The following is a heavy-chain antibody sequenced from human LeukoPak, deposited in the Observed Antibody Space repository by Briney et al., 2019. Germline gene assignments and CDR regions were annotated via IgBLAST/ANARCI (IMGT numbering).Heavy chain of an antibody. D-gene: IGHD3-3*01. Sequence: SETLSLTCTVSGGSISSGGYYWSWIRQPPGKGLEWIGYIYHSGSTYYNPSLKSRVTISVDRSKNQFSLKLSSVTAADTAVYYCARAARLGVVIYFDYWGQGTLVTVSS. CDR2: IYHSGST. CDR3: ARAARLGVVIYFDY. CDR1: GGSISSGGYY. V-gene: IGHV4-30-2*01. J-gene: IGHJ4*02.